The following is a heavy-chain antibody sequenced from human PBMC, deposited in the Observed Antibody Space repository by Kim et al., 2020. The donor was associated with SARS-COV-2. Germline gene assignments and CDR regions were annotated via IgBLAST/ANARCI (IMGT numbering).Heavy chain of an antibody. Sequence: YNPSLKSRVTISVDTSKNQFSLKLSSVTAADTAVYYCARRYYGDYGGFDYWGQGTLVTVSS. D-gene: IGHD4-17*01. J-gene: IGHJ4*02. V-gene: IGHV4-59*08. CDR3: ARRYYGDYGGFDY.